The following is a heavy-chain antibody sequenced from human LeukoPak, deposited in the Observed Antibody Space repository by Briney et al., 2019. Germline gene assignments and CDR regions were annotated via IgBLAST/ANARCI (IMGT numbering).Heavy chain of an antibody. J-gene: IGHJ4*02. D-gene: IGHD4-17*01. CDR2: IYYSGST. V-gene: IGHV4-39*02. CDR3: ARDSGGYGDYADY. Sequence: SETLSLTCTVSGGSISSSSYYWGWIRQPPGKGLEWIGSIYYSGSTYYNPSLKSRVTISVDTSKNQFSLKLSSVTAADTAVYYCARDSGGYGDYADYWGQGTLVTVSS. CDR1: GGSISSSSYY.